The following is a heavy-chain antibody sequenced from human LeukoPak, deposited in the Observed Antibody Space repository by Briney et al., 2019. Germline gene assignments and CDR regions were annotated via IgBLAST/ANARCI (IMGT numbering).Heavy chain of an antibody. D-gene: IGHD2-21*02. CDR2: ISSESTNI. CDR1: GFNFNIYG. CDR3: SREGSRSGDV. J-gene: IGHJ4*02. V-gene: IGHV3-21*01. Sequence: RAGGSLRLSCAASGFNFNIYGMNWVRQAPGKGLEWVSSISSESTNIYYTDSVKGRFTIARDNAKNSLYLQMNSLIPEDTAVYYCSREGSRSGDVWGQGTLVTVSS.